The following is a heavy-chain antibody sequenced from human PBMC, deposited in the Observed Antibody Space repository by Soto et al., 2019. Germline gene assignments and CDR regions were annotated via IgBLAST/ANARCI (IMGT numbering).Heavy chain of an antibody. D-gene: IGHD3-10*01. CDR2: ISSSSSTI. J-gene: IGHJ4*02. CDR3: ARDGSLYYGSGPGNVFDY. CDR1: GFTFSSYS. Sequence: EVQLVESGGGLVQPGGSLRLSCAASGFTFSSYSMNWVRQAPGKGLEWVSYISSSSSTIYYADSVKGRFTISRDNAKNSLYLQMNSLRDEHTAVYYCARDGSLYYGSGPGNVFDYWGQGTLVTVSS. V-gene: IGHV3-48*02.